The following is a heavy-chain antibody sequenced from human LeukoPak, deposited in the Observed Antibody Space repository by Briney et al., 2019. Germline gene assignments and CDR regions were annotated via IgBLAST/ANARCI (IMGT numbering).Heavy chain of an antibody. D-gene: IGHD1-26*01. CDR2: IYHSGST. J-gene: IGHJ6*03. V-gene: IGHV4-30-2*01. Sequence: SETLSLTCAVSGGSISSGGYSWSWIRQPPGKGLEWIGYIYHSGSTYYNPSLKSRVTISVDRSKNQFSLKLSSVTAADTAVYYCARAGVGAAYYYMDVWGKGTTVTVSS. CDR3: ARAGVGAAYYYMDV. CDR1: GGSISSGGYS.